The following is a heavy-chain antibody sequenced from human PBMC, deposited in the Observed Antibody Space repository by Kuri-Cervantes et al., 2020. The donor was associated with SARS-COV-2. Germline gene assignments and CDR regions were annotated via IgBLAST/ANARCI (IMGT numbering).Heavy chain of an antibody. D-gene: IGHD2-15*01. J-gene: IGHJ1*01. V-gene: IGHV3-74*01. CDR1: GFTFSSYW. CDR3: AKDPPLLRYFQH. Sequence: GESLKISCAASGFTFSSYWMHWVRQAPGKGLVWVSRINSDGSSTSYADSVKGRFTISRDNSKNTLYLQMNSLRDEDTAVYYCAKDPPLLRYFQHWGQGTLVTVSS. CDR2: INSDGSST.